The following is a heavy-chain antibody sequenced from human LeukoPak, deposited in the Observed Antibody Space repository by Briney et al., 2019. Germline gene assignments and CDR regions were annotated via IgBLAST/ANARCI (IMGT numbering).Heavy chain of an antibody. V-gene: IGHV4-39*01. CDR2: IYYSGST. J-gene: IGHJ4*02. D-gene: IGHD6-19*01. CDR3: AGIPELSDIAVAGPGQYYFDY. CDR1: GGSISSSSYY. Sequence: SETLSLTCTVSGGSISSSSYYWGWIRQPPGKGLEWIGSIYYSGSTYYNPSLKSRVTISVDTSKNQFSLKLSSVTAADTAVYYCAGIPELSDIAVAGPGQYYFDYWGQGTLVTVSS.